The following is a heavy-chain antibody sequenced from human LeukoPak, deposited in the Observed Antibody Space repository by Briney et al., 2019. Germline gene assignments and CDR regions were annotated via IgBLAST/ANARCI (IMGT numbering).Heavy chain of an antibody. CDR1: GYSIRSGYS. J-gene: IGHJ5*02. CDR3: ARSMISMLKANWFDP. V-gene: IGHV4-38-2*01. CDR2: ISHSGNT. D-gene: IGHD3-16*01. Sequence: PSETLSLTCSVSGYSIRSGYSWGWIRQPPGKGLEWIGSISHSGNTYYNPSLKSRVTISLDTSKNQFSLKLNSVTAAHTAVYFSARSMISMLKANWFDPSGQGTLVTVSS.